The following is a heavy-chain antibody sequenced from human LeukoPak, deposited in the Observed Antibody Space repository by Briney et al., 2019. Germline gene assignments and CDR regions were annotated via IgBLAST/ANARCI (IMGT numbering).Heavy chain of an antibody. V-gene: IGHV3-7*01. CDR2: IRQDEGLT. CDR3: ARDGHSSGSFDY. J-gene: IGHJ4*02. D-gene: IGHD3-10*01. CDR1: ELTFTGYW. Sequence: PGGSLRLSCAASELTFTGYWMNWVRQAPGKGLQWVGNIRQDEGLTHYSDSVKGRFTISRDNAKRSLYLQMNSLRPEDTAVYYCARDGHSSGSFDYWGQGTLVTVSS.